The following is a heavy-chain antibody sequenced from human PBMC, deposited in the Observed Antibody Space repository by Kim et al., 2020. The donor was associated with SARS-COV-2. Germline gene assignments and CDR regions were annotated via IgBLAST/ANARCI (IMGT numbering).Heavy chain of an antibody. CDR2: IRVNSFGATS. J-gene: IGHJ3*02. CDR1: GFTFGDFT. V-gene: IGHV3-49*03. CDR3: TREATLVRGVVIRGGACDI. Sequence: GGSLRLSCRASGFTFGDFTMSWFRRAPGRGLEWVGFIRVNSFGATSEYAASVKGRFTISRDDSKSIAYLQMNSLKIEDTAEYYCTREATLVRGVVIRGGACDIWGQGTRVTVSP. D-gene: IGHD3-10*01.